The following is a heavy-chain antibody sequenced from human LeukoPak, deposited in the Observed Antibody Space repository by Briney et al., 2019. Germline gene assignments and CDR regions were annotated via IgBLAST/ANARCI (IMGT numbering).Heavy chain of an antibody. CDR1: GGSISSYY. D-gene: IGHD2/OR15-2a*01. J-gene: IGHJ4*02. CDR2: IYYSGST. Sequence: SETLSLTCTVSGGSISSYYWSWIRQPPGKGLEWIGYIYYSGSTNYNPSLKSRVTISVDTSKNQFSLKLSSVTAADTAVYYCAICNYRETLGWAPYYFDYWGQGTLVTVSS. CDR3: AICNYRETLGWAPYYFDY. V-gene: IGHV4-59*08.